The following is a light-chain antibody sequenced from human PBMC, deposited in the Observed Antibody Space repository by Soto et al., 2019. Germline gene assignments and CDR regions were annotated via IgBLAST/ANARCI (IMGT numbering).Light chain of an antibody. CDR3: QQYYRYPIT. CDR2: TTS. CDR1: QNISTY. Sequence: AIRMTQSPSSISASPGDRVTITCRASQNISTYLAWYQQKPGKAPNLLIYTTSTLQGGVPSRFSGGGSGTDFTLTISCLQSEDFGTYHCQQYYRYPITFGGGTKVDIK. V-gene: IGKV1-8*01. J-gene: IGKJ4*01.